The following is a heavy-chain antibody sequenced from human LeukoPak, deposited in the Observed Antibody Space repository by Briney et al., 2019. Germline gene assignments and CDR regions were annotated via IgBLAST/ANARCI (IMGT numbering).Heavy chain of an antibody. D-gene: IGHD2-2*02. CDR2: IRDTGGST. Sequence: GGSLRLSCAASGFTFSSYARSWVRYAPGKGLEWASGIRDTGGSTYYADSAKGRFTISRDNPKNTLYLQMNSLRADDTAIYYCTRESIYCSSSSCYSPYGLGVWGQGTTVTVSS. CDR1: GFTFSSYA. V-gene: IGHV3-23*01. CDR3: TRESIYCSSSSCYSPYGLGV. J-gene: IGHJ6*02.